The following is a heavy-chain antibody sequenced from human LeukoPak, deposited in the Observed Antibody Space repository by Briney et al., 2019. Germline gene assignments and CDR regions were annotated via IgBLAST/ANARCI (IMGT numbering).Heavy chain of an antibody. V-gene: IGHV1-69*13. D-gene: IGHD3-22*01. CDR1: GGTFSSYA. Sequence: SVKVSCKASGGTFSSYAISWVRQAPGEGLEWMGGIIPIFATANYAQKFQGRVAIIADEPTSTVYMELNSLKSEDTAVYYCARGWDYDNGGRPTAYVYWGQGTLVTVSS. CDR2: IIPIFATA. J-gene: IGHJ4*02. CDR3: ARGWDYDNGGRPTAYVY.